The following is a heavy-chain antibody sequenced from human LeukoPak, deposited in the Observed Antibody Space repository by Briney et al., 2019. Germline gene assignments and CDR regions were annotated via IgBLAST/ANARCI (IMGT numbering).Heavy chain of an antibody. CDR2: TSGSGNSA. CDR1: GFTFGDYA. J-gene: IGHJ4*02. D-gene: IGHD6-13*01. Sequence: PGGSLRLSCSASGFTFGDYAMTWGRQAPGKGVEWVSPTSGSGNSAYYVDSVKGRFTISRDNAKKMLYLQMNSLRAEDTAIYYCAKKAVSSSWTYFDYWGQGALVTVSS. CDR3: AKKAVSSSWTYFDY. V-gene: IGHV3-23*01.